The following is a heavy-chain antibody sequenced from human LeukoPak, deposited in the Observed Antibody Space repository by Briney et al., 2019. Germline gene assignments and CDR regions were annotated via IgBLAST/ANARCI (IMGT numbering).Heavy chain of an antibody. J-gene: IGHJ6*03. V-gene: IGHV1-69*06. D-gene: IGHD2-15*01. CDR3: ARGVRWWSREYYYMDV. CDR1: GYTFTSYA. Sequence: ASVKVSCKASGYTFTSYAISWVRQAPGQGLEWMGGIIPIFGTANYAQKFQGRVTITADKSTSTAYMELSSLRSEDTAVYYCARGVRWWSREYYYMDVWGKGTTVTVSS. CDR2: IIPIFGTA.